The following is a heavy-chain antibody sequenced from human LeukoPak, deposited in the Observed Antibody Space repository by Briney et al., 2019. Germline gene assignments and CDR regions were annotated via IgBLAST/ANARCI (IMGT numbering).Heavy chain of an antibody. CDR2: ISYDGSNK. V-gene: IGHV3-30*04. J-gene: IGHJ4*02. CDR1: GFTFSSYA. Sequence: GGSLRLSCAASGFTFSSYAMHCVRQAPGKGLEWVAVISYDGSNKYYADSVKGRLTISRDNSKNTLYLQMNSLRAEDTAVYYCARGPAYYDYGDYGDYWGQGTLVTVSS. D-gene: IGHD4-17*01. CDR3: ARGPAYYDYGDYGDY.